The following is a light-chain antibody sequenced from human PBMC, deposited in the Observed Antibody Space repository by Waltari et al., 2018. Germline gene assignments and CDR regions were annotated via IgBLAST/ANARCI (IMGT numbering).Light chain of an antibody. Sequence: DIQMTQSPYTLSASVGDRFTITCRASQSISNWLAWYQQKPGKAPKLLIYKASTLESGVPSRFSGSGSGTEFTLTISSLQPDDFATYYCQQYNSYSLLSFGGGTKVEIK. CDR2: KAS. J-gene: IGKJ4*01. V-gene: IGKV1-5*03. CDR3: QQYNSYSLLS. CDR1: QSISNW.